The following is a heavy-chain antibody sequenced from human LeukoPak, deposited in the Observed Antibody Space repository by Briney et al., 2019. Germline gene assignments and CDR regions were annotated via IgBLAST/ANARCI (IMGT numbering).Heavy chain of an antibody. Sequence: GGSLRLSCAASGFTFSSYAIHWVRQAPGKGLEWVSGISWNGGSTGYADSVTGRFTISRDNAKNSLYLQMNSLRAEDTAFYYCARDYCSGGSCYGGHDYWGQGTLVTVSS. D-gene: IGHD2-15*01. J-gene: IGHJ4*02. V-gene: IGHV3-20*04. CDR3: ARDYCSGGSCYGGHDY. CDR2: ISWNGGST. CDR1: GFTFSSYA.